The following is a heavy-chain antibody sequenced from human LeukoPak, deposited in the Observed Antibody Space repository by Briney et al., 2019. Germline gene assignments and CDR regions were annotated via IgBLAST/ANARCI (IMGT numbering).Heavy chain of an antibody. J-gene: IGHJ3*02. CDR1: GDTFSSYA. CDR2: IIPIFGTA. CDR3: ARDCTTVTTGRAFDI. D-gene: IGHD4-17*01. Sequence: SVKVSCKASGDTFSSYAISWVRQAPGQGLEWMGGIIPIFGTANYAQKFQGRVTITADESTSTAYMELSSLRSEDTAVYYCARDCTTVTTGRAFDIWGQGTMVTVSS. V-gene: IGHV1-69*13.